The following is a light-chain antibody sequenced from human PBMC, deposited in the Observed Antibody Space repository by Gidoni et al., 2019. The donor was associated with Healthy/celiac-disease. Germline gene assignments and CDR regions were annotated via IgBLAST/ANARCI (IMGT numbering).Light chain of an antibody. Sequence: SYVLTQPPSVSVAPGQTARITCGGNNIGSKSVHWYQQKPGQAHVLVVYDDSYRPSGIPERFSGSNSGNTATLTISRVEAGDEADYYCQVCDSSSDHWVFGGGTKLTVL. V-gene: IGLV3-21*02. CDR3: QVCDSSSDHWV. CDR2: DDS. CDR1: NIGSKS. J-gene: IGLJ3*02.